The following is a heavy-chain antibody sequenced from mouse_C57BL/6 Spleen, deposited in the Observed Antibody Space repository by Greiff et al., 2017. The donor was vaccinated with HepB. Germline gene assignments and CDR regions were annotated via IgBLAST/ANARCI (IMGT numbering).Heavy chain of an antibody. CDR2: INPSSGYT. CDR1: GYTFTSYT. V-gene: IGHV1-4*01. Sequence: QVHVKQSGAELARPGASVKMSCKASGYTFTSYTMHWVKQRPGQGLEWIGYINPSSGYTKYNQKFKDKATLTADKSSSTAYMQLSSLTSEDSAVYYCAREGTGGMDYWGQGTSVTVSS. J-gene: IGHJ4*01. D-gene: IGHD3-3*01. CDR3: AREGTGGMDY.